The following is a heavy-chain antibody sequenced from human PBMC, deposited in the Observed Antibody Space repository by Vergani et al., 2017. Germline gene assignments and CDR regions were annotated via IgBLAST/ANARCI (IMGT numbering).Heavy chain of an antibody. CDR3: ARAIRRKKYYYYGMDV. J-gene: IGHJ6*02. CDR2: IDWDDDK. CDR1: GFSLSTSGMC. Sequence: QVTLRESGPALVKPTQTLTLTCTFSGFSLSTSGMCVSWIRQPPGKALEWLALIDWDDDKYYSTSLKTRLTISKDTSKKQVVLTMTNMDPVDTATYDCARAIRRKKYYYYGMDVWGQGTTVTVSS. D-gene: IGHD2-2*01. V-gene: IGHV2-70*01.